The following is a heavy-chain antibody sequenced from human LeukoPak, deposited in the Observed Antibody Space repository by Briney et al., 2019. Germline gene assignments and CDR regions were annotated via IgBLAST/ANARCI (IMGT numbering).Heavy chain of an antibody. CDR3: ARADHGDYGGGYMDV. V-gene: IGHV3-7*01. J-gene: IGHJ6*03. D-gene: IGHD4-17*01. Sequence: GGSLRLSCAASGFTFSTYWMSWVRQAPGKGLEWVANIKEDGSGKYYLDSVKGRFTISRDNARSSLYLQMNSLRAEDTAVYYCARADHGDYGGGYMDVWGKGTTVTVSS. CDR1: GFTFSTYW. CDR2: IKEDGSGK.